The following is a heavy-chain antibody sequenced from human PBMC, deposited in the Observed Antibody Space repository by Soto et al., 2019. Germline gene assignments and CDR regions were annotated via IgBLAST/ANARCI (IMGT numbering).Heavy chain of an antibody. J-gene: IGHJ4*02. CDR1: GGSISTYY. Sequence: QVQLQESGPGLVKPSETLSLTCTVSGGSISTYYWSWIRQPPGKGLEWVGSIYSSGITNYNPSLKRRGTISEDTSKNLFSLKLTSVSAEDTAGYYCARVFTGTTYAFDSWGQGTLVTVSS. D-gene: IGHD4-17*01. CDR3: ARVFTGTTYAFDS. V-gene: IGHV4-59*01. CDR2: IYSSGIT.